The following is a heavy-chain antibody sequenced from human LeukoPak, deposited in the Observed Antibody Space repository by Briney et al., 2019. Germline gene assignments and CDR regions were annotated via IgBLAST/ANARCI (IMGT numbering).Heavy chain of an antibody. CDR1: GFTFSGCW. Sequence: HTGGSLRLSGAASGFTFSGCWMHWVRQAPGKGLVWVSRINSDGSSTTYADSVKGRFTISRDNAKKTLYLQMNSLRAEDTAVYYCACRGYSDPDYWGQGTLVTVSP. CDR2: INSDGSST. V-gene: IGHV3-74*01. CDR3: ACRGYSDPDY. D-gene: IGHD4-17*01. J-gene: IGHJ4*02.